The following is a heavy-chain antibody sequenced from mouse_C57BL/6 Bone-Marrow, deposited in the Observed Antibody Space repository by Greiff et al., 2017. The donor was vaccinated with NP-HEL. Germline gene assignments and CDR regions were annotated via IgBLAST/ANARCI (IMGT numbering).Heavy chain of an antibody. CDR2: ISYAGSN. V-gene: IGHV3-6*01. CDR1: GYSITSGYY. J-gene: IGHJ1*03. CDR3: ARAYYDYDEGYFDV. Sequence: EVQLQESGPGLVKPSQSLSLTCSVTGYSITSGYYWNWIRQFPGNKLEWMGYISYAGSNNYNPSLKNRISITRDTSKNQFFLKLNSVTTEDTATYYCARAYYDYDEGYFDVWGTGTTVTVSS. D-gene: IGHD2-4*01.